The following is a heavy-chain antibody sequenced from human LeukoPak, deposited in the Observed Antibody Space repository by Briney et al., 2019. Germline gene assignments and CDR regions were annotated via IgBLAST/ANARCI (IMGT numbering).Heavy chain of an antibody. Sequence: SVKVSCKASGGTFTNYAINWVRQAPGQGLEWMGRIIPILDVTNYAQKFQGRVTITADQSTSTAYMELSSLRSEVTAVYYCARGGGVDILTGFQYWGQGTLVTVSS. CDR3: ARGGGVDILTGFQY. J-gene: IGHJ4*02. V-gene: IGHV1-69*04. CDR1: GGTFTNYA. D-gene: IGHD3-9*01. CDR2: IIPILDVT.